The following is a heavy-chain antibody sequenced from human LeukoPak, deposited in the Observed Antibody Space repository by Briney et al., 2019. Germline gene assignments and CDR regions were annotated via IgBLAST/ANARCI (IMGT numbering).Heavy chain of an antibody. CDR3: VRGQGNCSGGSCYYLEA. J-gene: IGHJ4*02. CDR2: IHTLGTT. D-gene: IGHD2-15*01. CDR1: GDSIGNDYYY. Sequence: PSETLSLTCSVSGDSIGNDYYYYSWIRQPAGKGLERLGRIHTLGTTDYNPSLKSRVTISSDTSKNQLSLRLTSVTVADTAVYYCVRGQGNCSGGSCYYLEAWGQGTLVTVSS. V-gene: IGHV4-61*02.